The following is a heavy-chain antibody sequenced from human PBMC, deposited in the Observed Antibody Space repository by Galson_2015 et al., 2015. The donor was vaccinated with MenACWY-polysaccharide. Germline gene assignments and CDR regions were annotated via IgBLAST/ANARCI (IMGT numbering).Heavy chain of an antibody. D-gene: IGHD5-24*01. V-gene: IGHV3-33*01. CDR1: GFTFSSYG. J-gene: IGHJ6*02. CDR3: ARRHGSEHFHLYYGMDV. Sequence: SLRLSCATSGFTFSSYGIHWVRQAPGKGLEWVALMWNDGSNEYYADSVKGRFTISRDNSKNTVFLEMNSLRAEDTAVYYCARRHGSEHFHLYYGMDVWGQGTTVTVSS. CDR2: MWNDGSNE.